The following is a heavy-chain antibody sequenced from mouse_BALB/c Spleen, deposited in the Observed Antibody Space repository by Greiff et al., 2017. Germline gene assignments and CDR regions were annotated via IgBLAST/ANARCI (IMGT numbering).Heavy chain of an antibody. V-gene: IGHV5-6-5*01. Sequence: DVQLVESGGGLVKPGGSLKLSCAASGFTFSSYAMSWVRQTPEKRLEWVASISSGGSTYYPDSVMGRFTISRDNARNILYLQMSSLRSEDTAMYYCARAYYDYDAWFAYWGQGTLVTVSA. D-gene: IGHD2-4*01. CDR2: ISSGGST. CDR1: GFTFSSYA. CDR3: ARAYYDYDAWFAY. J-gene: IGHJ3*01.